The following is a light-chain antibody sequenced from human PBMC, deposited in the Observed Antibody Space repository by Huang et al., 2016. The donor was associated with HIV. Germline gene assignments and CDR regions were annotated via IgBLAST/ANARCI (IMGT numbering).Light chain of an antibody. CDR2: GAS. J-gene: IGKJ2*01. CDR1: HSVSSN. CDR3: QQYNNWPLYT. Sequence: EIVMTQSPATLSVSPGERATLSCRASHSVSSNLAWYQQKPGQAPRLLIYGASTRATGIPARFSGSGSGTESTLTISSLQSEDSAVYYCQQYNNWPLYTFGQGTKLEIK. V-gene: IGKV3-15*01.